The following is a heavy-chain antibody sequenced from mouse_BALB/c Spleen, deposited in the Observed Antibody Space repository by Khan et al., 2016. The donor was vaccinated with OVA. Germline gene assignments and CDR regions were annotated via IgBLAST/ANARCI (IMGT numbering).Heavy chain of an antibody. Sequence: EVQLQESGGGLVQPGGSRKLSCAASGFTFSGFGMHWVRQAPEKGLEWVAFISSGSNTIYYADKVKGRFTISRDKPKKTLFLQMTSLRSEDTAMYFFARTGYYYFDYWGQGTTLTVSS. J-gene: IGHJ2*01. CDR1: GFTFSGFG. D-gene: IGHD2-3*01. CDR2: ISSGSNTI. V-gene: IGHV5-17*02. CDR3: ARTGYYYFDY.